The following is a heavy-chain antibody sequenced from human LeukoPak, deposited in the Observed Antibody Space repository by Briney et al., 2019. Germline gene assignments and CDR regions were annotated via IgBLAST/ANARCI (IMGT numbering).Heavy chain of an antibody. CDR1: GGSISSYY. D-gene: IGHD3-10*01. Sequence: SETLSLTCTVSGGSISSYYWSWIRQPPGKGLEWIGYIYYSGSTNYTPSLKSRVTISVETSKNEFSLKLSSVTAADTAVYYCAREHRYYYGSGSYQKHEGWFDPWGQGTLVTVSS. CDR3: AREHRYYYGSGSYQKHEGWFDP. V-gene: IGHV4-59*12. CDR2: IYYSGST. J-gene: IGHJ5*02.